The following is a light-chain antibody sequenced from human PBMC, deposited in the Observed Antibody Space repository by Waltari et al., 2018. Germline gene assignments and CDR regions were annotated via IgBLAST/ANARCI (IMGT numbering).Light chain of an antibody. CDR3: SLSYSGAVV. CDR1: PGAVPRGHY. Sequence: QAVVTQEPSLTVSPGGTVPLPCSPNPGAVPRGHYPYWFQQKPGQAPRTLIYDTNNKQTWTPARFSGSLLGGKGALTLSGAQPEDEAEYYCSLSYSGAVVFGGGTKLTVL. CDR2: DTN. V-gene: IGLV7-46*01. J-gene: IGLJ2*01.